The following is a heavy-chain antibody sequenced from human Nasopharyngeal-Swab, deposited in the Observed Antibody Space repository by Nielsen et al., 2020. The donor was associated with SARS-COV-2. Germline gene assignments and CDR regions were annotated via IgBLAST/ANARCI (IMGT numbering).Heavy chain of an antibody. Sequence: ASVKVSCKASGYTFTGYYMHWVRQAPGQGLEWMGIINPSGGSTSYAQKFQGRVTMTRDTSTSTVYMELSSLRSEDTAVYYCARGFSVVATSNYFDYWGQGTLVTVSS. J-gene: IGHJ4*02. V-gene: IGHV1-46*01. CDR3: ARGFSVVATSNYFDY. CDR2: INPSGGST. CDR1: GYTFTGYY. D-gene: IGHD5-12*01.